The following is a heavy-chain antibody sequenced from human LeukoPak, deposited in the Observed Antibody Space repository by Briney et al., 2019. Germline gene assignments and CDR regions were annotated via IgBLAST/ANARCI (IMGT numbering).Heavy chain of an antibody. CDR1: GFTFSGSA. V-gene: IGHV3-73*01. CDR3: TSTVGVDY. Sequence: GGSLKLSCAASGFTFSGSAMHWVRQASGKGLEWVGRIRSKANSYAAAYAASVKGRFTISRDDSKNTAYLQMNSLKTEDTAVYYCTSTVGVDYWGQRTLVTVSS. J-gene: IGHJ4*02. D-gene: IGHD4-17*01. CDR2: IRSKANSYAA.